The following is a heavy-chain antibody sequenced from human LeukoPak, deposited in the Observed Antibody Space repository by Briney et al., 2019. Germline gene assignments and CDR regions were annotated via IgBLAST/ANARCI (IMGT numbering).Heavy chain of an antibody. D-gene: IGHD3-22*01. CDR2: ISGSGGST. V-gene: IGHV3-23*01. J-gene: IGHJ4*02. Sequence: PGRSLRLSCAASGFTFSSYAMSWVRQAPGKGLEWVSAISGSGGSTYYADSVKGRFTISRDNSKNTLYLQMNSLRAEDTAVYYCAKGGVDITMIAGFDYWGRGTLVTVSS. CDR3: AKGGVDITMIAGFDY. CDR1: GFTFSSYA.